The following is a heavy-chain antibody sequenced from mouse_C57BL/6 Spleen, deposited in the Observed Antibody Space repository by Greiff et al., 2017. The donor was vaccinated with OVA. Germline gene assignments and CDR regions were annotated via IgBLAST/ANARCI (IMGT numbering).Heavy chain of an antibody. J-gene: IGHJ3*01. CDR2: IYPGSGST. CDR1: GYTFTSYW. CDR3: ARTPASDGSGFAY. Sequence: VQLQQPGAELVKPGASVKMSCKASGYTFTSYWITWVKQRPGQGLEWIGDIYPGSGSTNYNEKFKSKATLTVDTSSSTAYMQLSSLTSEDSAVYYGARTPASDGSGFAYWGQGALVTVSA. D-gene: IGHD1-1*01. V-gene: IGHV1-55*01.